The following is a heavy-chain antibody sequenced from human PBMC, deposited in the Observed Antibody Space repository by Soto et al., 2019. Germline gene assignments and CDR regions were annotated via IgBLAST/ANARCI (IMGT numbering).Heavy chain of an antibody. D-gene: IGHD6-13*01. CDR1: GFTFSDYY. CDR2: ISSSSSYT. CDR3: TRDGIAAAGRIDY. V-gene: IGHV3-11*05. Sequence: PGGSLRLSCAASGFTFSDYYMSWIRQAPGKGLEWVSYISSSSSYTNYADSVKGRFTISRDNAKNSLYLQMNSLRAEDTAVYYCTRDGIAAAGRIDYWGQGTLVTVSS. J-gene: IGHJ4*02.